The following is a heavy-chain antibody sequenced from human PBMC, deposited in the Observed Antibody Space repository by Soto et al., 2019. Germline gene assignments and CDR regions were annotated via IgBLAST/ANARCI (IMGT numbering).Heavy chain of an antibody. CDR3: ATVPLYDILTGYYPRFDP. CDR2: FDPEDGET. CDR1: GYTLTELS. Sequence: ASVKVSCKVSGYTLTELSMHWVRQAPGKGLEWMGGFDPEDGETIYAQKFQGRVTMTEDTSTDTAYMELSSLRSEDTAVYYCATVPLYDILTGYYPRFDPWGQGTLVTVSS. J-gene: IGHJ5*02. D-gene: IGHD3-9*01. V-gene: IGHV1-24*01.